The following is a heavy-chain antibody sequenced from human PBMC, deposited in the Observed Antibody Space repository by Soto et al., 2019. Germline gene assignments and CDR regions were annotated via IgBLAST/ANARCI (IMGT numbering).Heavy chain of an antibody. D-gene: IGHD5-12*01. CDR2: LTPYNGDR. J-gene: IGHJ5*02. CDR3: VRDASSGYRGWWDH. Sequence: GASVKVSCKASGYTFTSYGISWVRQAPGQGLEWMGLLTPYNGDRIYAQKFQGRVILTTDTATNTAYMELGSLRSDDTAVYYCVRDASSGYRGWWDHGGQGTLVTVSS. V-gene: IGHV1-18*01. CDR1: GYTFTSYG.